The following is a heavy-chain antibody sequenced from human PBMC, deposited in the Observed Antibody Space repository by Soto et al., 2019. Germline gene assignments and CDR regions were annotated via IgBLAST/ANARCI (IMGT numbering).Heavy chain of an antibody. D-gene: IGHD6-19*01. Sequence: EVQLLESGGGLVQPGGSLRLSCAASGFTFSSYAMSWVRQAPGKGLEWVSAISGSGGSTYYADSVKGRFTISRDNSKNTLYLQMNSLRAEDAAVYYCAKDLIAVVWCGLDYWGQGTLVIVSS. CDR2: ISGSGGST. J-gene: IGHJ4*02. CDR3: AKDLIAVVWCGLDY. CDR1: GFTFSSYA. V-gene: IGHV3-23*01.